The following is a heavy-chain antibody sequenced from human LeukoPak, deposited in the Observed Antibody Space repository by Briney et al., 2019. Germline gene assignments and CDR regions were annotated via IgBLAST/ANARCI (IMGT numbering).Heavy chain of an antibody. V-gene: IGHV1-3*03. CDR3: ARGGGTYDSSGYYYDLDY. CDR1: GYTFTSYA. J-gene: IGHJ4*02. CDR2: IDAGNGNT. D-gene: IGHD3-22*01. Sequence: ASVKVSCKASGYTFTSYAMHWVRQAPGQRLEWMGWIDAGNGNTKYSQEFQGRVTITRDTSASTAYMELSSLRSEDMAVYYCARGGGTYDSSGYYYDLDYWGQGTLATVSS.